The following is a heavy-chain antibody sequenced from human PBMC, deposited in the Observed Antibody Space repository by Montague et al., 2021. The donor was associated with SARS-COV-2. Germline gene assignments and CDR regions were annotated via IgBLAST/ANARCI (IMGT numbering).Heavy chain of an antibody. J-gene: IGHJ6*02. CDR1: GFTFSSYS. CDR2: ISSSSSYI. V-gene: IGHV3-21*01. Sequence: SLRLSCAASGFTFSSYSMNWVRQAPGKGLEWVSSISSSSSYIYYADSVKGRFTISRDNAKNSLYLQMNSLRAEDTAVYYCARDQVPDYYYYYYGMVVWGQGTTVTVSS. CDR3: ARDQVPDYYYYYYGMVV.